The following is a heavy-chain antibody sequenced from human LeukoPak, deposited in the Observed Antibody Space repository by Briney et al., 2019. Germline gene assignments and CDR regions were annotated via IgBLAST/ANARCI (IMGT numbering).Heavy chain of an antibody. Sequence: ASVKVSCKASGYTFTGYYMHWVRQAPGQGLEWMGWNNPNSGGTNYAQKFQGRVTMTRDTSISTAYMELSRLRSDDTAVYYCARDNYGDYAGQFDYWGQGTLVTVSS. CDR2: NNPNSGGT. CDR1: GYTFTGYY. D-gene: IGHD4-17*01. J-gene: IGHJ4*02. V-gene: IGHV1-2*02. CDR3: ARDNYGDYAGQFDY.